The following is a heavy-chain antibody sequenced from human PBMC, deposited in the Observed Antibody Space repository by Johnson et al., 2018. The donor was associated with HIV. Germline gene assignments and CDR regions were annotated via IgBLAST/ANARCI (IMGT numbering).Heavy chain of an antibody. CDR2: LRSKGNSYAT. CDR1: EFTFSDYY. D-gene: IGHD1-26*01. CDR3: ARGRGPLDAFDI. Sequence: VQLVESGGGLVKPGGSLRLSCAAYEFTFSDYYMNCIRQAPGKGLEWVGRLRSKGNSYATAYPASVKGRFTISRDDSKNTAYLQMNSLKTEDTAVYYCARGRGPLDAFDIWGQGTMVTVSS. J-gene: IGHJ3*02. V-gene: IGHV3-73*01.